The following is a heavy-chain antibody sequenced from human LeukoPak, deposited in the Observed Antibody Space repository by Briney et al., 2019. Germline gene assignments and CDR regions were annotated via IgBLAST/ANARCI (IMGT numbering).Heavy chain of an antibody. D-gene: IGHD6-13*01. V-gene: IGHV3-21*01. J-gene: IGHJ4*02. Sequence: GGSLRLSCAVSGFTFSSYWMNWVRQAPGKGLEWVSSISSSSSYIYYADSVKGRFTISRDNAKNSLYLQMNSLRAEDTAVYYCARRPVAAAVLDYWGQGTLVTVSS. CDR3: ARRPVAAAVLDY. CDR2: ISSSSSYI. CDR1: GFTFSSYW.